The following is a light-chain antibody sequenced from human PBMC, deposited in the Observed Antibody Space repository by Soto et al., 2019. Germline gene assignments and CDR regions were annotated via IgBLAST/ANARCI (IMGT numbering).Light chain of an antibody. Sequence: EIVMTQSPATLSVSPGERATLSCRASQSVSSNLAWYQQKPGQAPSLLIYDASTRATGIPAGFSGSGSGTEFTLTISSLQSEDFAVYHCQQYNNWPLTFGGGTKVEIK. CDR1: QSVSSN. V-gene: IGKV3D-15*01. J-gene: IGKJ4*01. CDR3: QQYNNWPLT. CDR2: DAS.